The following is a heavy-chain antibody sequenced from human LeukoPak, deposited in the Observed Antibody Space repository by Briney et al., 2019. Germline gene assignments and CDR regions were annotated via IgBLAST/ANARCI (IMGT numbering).Heavy chain of an antibody. V-gene: IGHV4-59*01. Sequence: SETLSLTCTVSGGSISSYYWSWIRQPPGKGLEWIGYIYYSGSTNYNPSLKSRVTISVDTSKNQFSLKLSPVTAADTAVYYCARVPDCSSTSCYTGWFDPWGQGTLVTVSS. CDR2: IYYSGST. J-gene: IGHJ5*02. CDR3: ARVPDCSSTSCYTGWFDP. D-gene: IGHD2-2*02. CDR1: GGSISSYY.